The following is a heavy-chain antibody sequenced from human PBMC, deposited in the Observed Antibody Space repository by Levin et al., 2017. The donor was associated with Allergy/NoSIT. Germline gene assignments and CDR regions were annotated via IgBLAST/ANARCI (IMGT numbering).Heavy chain of an antibody. D-gene: IGHD3-10*01. CDR1: GFTFSNAW. Sequence: GESLKISCAASGFTFSNAWMTWIRQAPGKGLEWVGRIKSKTDGETTDYAASAKGRFTISRDDSKDTLYLHSDSLKPDDTGIYYCAIYWDVSLWFGTFRHWGQGVQVTVSS. V-gene: IGHV3-15*01. CDR3: AIYWDVSLWFGTFRH. CDR2: IKSKTDGETT. J-gene: IGHJ1*01.